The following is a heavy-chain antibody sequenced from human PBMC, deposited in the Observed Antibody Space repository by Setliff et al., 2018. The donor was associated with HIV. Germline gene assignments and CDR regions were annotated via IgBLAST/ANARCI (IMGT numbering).Heavy chain of an antibody. CDR3: ARRRDYSTVAPRPPNWFDP. J-gene: IGHJ5*02. Sequence: SETLSLTCAVYGGSFSGYYWSWIRQPPGKGLEWIGEINHSGSTNYNPSLKSQVTMSVATSKNQFSLKLSSVTAADTAVYYCARRRDYSTVAPRPPNWFDPWGQGTLVT. D-gene: IGHD6-6*01. CDR1: GGSFSGYY. CDR2: INHSGST. V-gene: IGHV4-34*01.